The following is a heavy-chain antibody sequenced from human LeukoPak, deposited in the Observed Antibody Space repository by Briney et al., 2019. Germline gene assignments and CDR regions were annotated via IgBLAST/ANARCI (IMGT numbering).Heavy chain of an antibody. CDR3: ARLYYYGSGSRFYWFDP. CDR2: IYYSGRT. J-gene: IGHJ5*02. CDR1: GDSVSRSDSY. Sequence: PSETLSLTCSVSGDSVSRSDSYWDWIRQPPGKGLEWIGTIYYSGRTYYSPSLKSRVTIPVDTSKNQFSLKLSSVTAADTAVYYCARLYYYGSGSRFYWFDPWGQGTLVTVSS. V-gene: IGHV4-39*07. D-gene: IGHD3-10*01.